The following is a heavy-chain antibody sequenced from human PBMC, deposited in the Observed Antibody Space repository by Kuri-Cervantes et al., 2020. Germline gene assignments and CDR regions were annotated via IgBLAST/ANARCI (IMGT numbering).Heavy chain of an antibody. J-gene: IGHJ4*02. Sequence: GSLRLSCTVSSGSISSYYWSWIRQPPGKGLEWIGYIYYSGSTNYNPSLKSRVTISVDTSKNQFSLKLSSVTAADTAVYYCARDYGGNSLLTFLDYWGQGTLVTVSS. CDR3: ARDYGGNSLLTFLDY. CDR1: SGSISSYY. CDR2: IYYSGST. V-gene: IGHV4-59*01. D-gene: IGHD4-23*01.